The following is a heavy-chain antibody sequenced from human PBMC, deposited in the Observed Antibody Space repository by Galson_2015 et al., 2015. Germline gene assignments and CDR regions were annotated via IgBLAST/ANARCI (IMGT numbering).Heavy chain of an antibody. J-gene: IGHJ4*02. CDR2: MNPNSGNT. CDR3: ARASIGDILTGYYYYFDY. CDR1: GYTFTSYD. Sequence: SVKVSCKASGYTFTSYDINWVRQATGQGLEWMGRMNPNSGNTGYAQKFQGRVTMTRNTSISTAYMELSSLRSEDTAVYYCARASIGDILTGYYYYFDYWGQGTLVTVSS. V-gene: IGHV1-8*01. D-gene: IGHD3-9*01.